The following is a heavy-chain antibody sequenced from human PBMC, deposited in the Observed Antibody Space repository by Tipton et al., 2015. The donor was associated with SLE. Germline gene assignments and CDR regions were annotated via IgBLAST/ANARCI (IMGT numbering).Heavy chain of an antibody. CDR3: AREHDYDSSGYAFDP. CDR1: GFTFSSYA. CDR2: ISSSGSTT. D-gene: IGHD3-22*01. J-gene: IGHJ5*02. V-gene: IGHV3-23*01. Sequence: SLRLSCAASGFTFSSYAMSWVRQAPGKGLEWVSYISSSGSTTYYADSVKGRFTISRDNSKNTLYLQMNSLRAEDTAVYNCAREHDYDSSGYAFDPWGQGTLVTVSS.